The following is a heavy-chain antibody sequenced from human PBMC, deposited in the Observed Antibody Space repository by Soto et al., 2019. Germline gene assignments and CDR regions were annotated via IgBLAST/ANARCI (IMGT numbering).Heavy chain of an antibody. CDR3: AKVGRWGSYDYFYGMDV. Sequence: HPGGSLRLSCAASGFSFSSYGMHWVRQAPGKGLEWVAVISYDGSNKYYADSVKGRFTISRDNSKNTLYLQMNSLRAEDTAVYYCAKVGRWGSYDYFYGMDVWGPGTTVTVSS. J-gene: IGHJ6*02. D-gene: IGHD3-16*01. CDR1: GFSFSSYG. CDR2: ISYDGSNK. V-gene: IGHV3-30*18.